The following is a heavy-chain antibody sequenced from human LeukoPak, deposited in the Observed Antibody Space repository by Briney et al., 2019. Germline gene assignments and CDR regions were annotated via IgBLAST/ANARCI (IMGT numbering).Heavy chain of an antibody. CDR3: ARQMSTYSSSSADY. CDR2: IYPRDSDT. Sequence: GESLKISCTGSGNSFADYWVAWVRQMPGQGLESMGIIYPRDSDTRYRPYFQGQVTISADKSISTACLQWSSLKASDTAMYYCARQMSTYSSSSADYWGQGTLVTVSS. V-gene: IGHV5-51*01. J-gene: IGHJ4*02. D-gene: IGHD6-6*01. CDR1: GNSFADYW.